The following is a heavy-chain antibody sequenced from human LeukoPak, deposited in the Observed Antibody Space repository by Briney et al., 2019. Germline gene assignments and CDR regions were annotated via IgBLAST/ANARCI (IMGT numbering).Heavy chain of an antibody. J-gene: IGHJ4*02. CDR3: ARSRGIAL. CDR2: IADDGNKK. CDR1: GFNFANYW. D-gene: IGHD6-13*01. Sequence: PGGSLRLSCAASGFNFANYWMNWVRQAPGKGLEWVANIADDGNKKNYVDSVKGRFTISRDNVKNSLYLQMNSLRAEDTAVYYCARSRGIALWGQGTLVTVSS. V-gene: IGHV3-7*01.